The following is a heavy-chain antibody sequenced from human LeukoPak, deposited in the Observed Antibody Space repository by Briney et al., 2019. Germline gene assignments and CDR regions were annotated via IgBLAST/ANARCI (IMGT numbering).Heavy chain of an antibody. CDR2: ISGSGGST. Sequence: GGSLRLSCAASGFTSSSYAMSWVRQAPGKGLEWVSAISGSGGSTYYADSVKGRFTISRDNSKNTLYLQMNSLRAEDTAVYYCAKVLGSGSYSFDYWGQGTLVTASS. CDR1: GFTSSSYA. CDR3: AKVLGSGSYSFDY. V-gene: IGHV3-23*01. D-gene: IGHD3-10*01. J-gene: IGHJ4*02.